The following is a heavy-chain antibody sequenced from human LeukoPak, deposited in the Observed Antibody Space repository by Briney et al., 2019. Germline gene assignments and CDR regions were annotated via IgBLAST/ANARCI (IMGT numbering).Heavy chain of an antibody. CDR1: GGSISSYY. CDR3: ARAVQYPHTFDI. Sequence: SSETLSLTCTVSGGSISSYYWSWIRQPPGKGLEWIGYIYYSGSTNYNPSLKSRVTISVDTSKTQFSLKLGSVTAADTAVYYCARAVQYPHTFDIWGQGTIVTVSS. CDR2: IYYSGST. V-gene: IGHV4-59*01. J-gene: IGHJ3*02. D-gene: IGHD2-2*01.